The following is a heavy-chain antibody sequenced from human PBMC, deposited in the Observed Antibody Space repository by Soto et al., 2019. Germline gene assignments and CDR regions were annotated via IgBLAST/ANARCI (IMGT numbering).Heavy chain of an antibody. CDR1: GGSISSGGYY. CDR3: ARELTTVTTDGCYYYGMDV. D-gene: IGHD4-4*01. CDR2: INVSGST. J-gene: IGHJ6*02. Sequence: QVQLQESGPGLVKPSQTLSLTCTVSGGSISSGGYYWSWIRQHPGQGLVGNGYINVSGSTYYNPSLKSRVTTSVDQSKNQFSLKLSSVTAADTAVYYCARELTTVTTDGCYYYGMDVWGQGTTVTVSS. V-gene: IGHV4-31*03.